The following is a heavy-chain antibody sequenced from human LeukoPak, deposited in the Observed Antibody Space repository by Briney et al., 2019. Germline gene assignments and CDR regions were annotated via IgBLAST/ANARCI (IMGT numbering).Heavy chain of an antibody. V-gene: IGHV4-59*05. Sequence: TTGGSLRLSCAASGFTFSSYTINWVRQAPGKGLEWIGTIYYSGSTYYNPSLKSRVTISVDTSKNQFPLKLSSVTAADTAVYYCARLGVVVPAIDPWGQGTLVTVSS. J-gene: IGHJ5*02. CDR1: GFTFSSYTIN. CDR2: IYYSGST. D-gene: IGHD2-2*01. CDR3: ARLGVVVPAIDP.